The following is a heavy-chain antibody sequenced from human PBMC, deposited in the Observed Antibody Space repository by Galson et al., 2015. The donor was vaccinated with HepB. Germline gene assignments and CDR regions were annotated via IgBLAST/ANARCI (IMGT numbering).Heavy chain of an antibody. CDR1: GFTFSSYG. V-gene: IGHV3-33*01. Sequence: SLRLSCAASGFTFSSYGMHWVRQAPGKGLEWVAVIWYDGSNKYYADSVKGRFTISRDNSKNTLYLQMNSLGAEDTAVYYCVITMVRGATGYGMDVWGQGTTVTVSS. CDR3: VITMVRGATGYGMDV. CDR2: IWYDGSNK. J-gene: IGHJ6*02. D-gene: IGHD3-10*01.